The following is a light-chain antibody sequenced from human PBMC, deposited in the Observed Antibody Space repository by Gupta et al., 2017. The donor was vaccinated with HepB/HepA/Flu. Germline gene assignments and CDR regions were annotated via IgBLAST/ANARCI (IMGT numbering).Light chain of an antibody. V-gene: IGKV1-5*03. Sequence: DIQMTQSPSSLAASVGDRVTITCRASQTITTLLAWYQQKPGKAPKFLIYKASSLQSGVPSRFSGSGSGTEFTLTISGLQPDDFATYYCQRDSTFPWTFGLWVKVEIK. J-gene: IGKJ1*01. CDR2: KAS. CDR3: QRDSTFPWT. CDR1: QTITTL.